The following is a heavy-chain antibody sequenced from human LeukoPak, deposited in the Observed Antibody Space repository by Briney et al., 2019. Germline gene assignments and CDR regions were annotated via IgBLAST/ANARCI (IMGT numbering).Heavy chain of an antibody. V-gene: IGHV4-59*01. J-gene: IGHJ5*02. CDR3: ASGIAVAGSWFDP. Sequence: SETLSLTCTVSGGSISSYYWSWIRQPPGKGLEWIGYIYYSGSTNYNPSLKSRVTISVDTSKNQFSLKLSSVTAADTAVYYCASGIAVAGSWFDPWGQGTLVTVSS. CDR1: GGSISSYY. D-gene: IGHD6-19*01. CDR2: IYYSGST.